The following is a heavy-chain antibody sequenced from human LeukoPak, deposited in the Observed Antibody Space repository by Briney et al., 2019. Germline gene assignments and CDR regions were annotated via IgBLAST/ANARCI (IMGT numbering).Heavy chain of an antibody. CDR2: INPSGGST. Sequence: RASVKVSCKASGYTFTSYYMHWVRQAPGQGLEWMGIINPSGGSTSYAQKFQGRVTMTRDTSTSTVYMELSSLRSEDTAMYYCARDPTYYYDSSGYIYWGQGTLVTVSS. CDR1: GYTFTSYY. V-gene: IGHV1-46*01. CDR3: ARDPTYYYDSSGYIY. D-gene: IGHD3-22*01. J-gene: IGHJ4*02.